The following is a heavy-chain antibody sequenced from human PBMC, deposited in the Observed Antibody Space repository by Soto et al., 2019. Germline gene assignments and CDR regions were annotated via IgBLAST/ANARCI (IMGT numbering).Heavy chain of an antibody. CDR3: ARDQGSSWYEGGITYYYGMDV. V-gene: IGHV1-18*01. Sequence: ASVKVSCKASGYTFTSYVISWVRQAPGQGLEWMGWISAYNGNTNFAQKLQGRVTMTRDTSTSTVYMELSSLRSEDTAVYYCARDQGSSWYEGGITYYYGMDVWGQGTTVTVSS. D-gene: IGHD6-13*01. CDR1: GYTFTSYV. CDR2: ISAYNGNT. J-gene: IGHJ6*02.